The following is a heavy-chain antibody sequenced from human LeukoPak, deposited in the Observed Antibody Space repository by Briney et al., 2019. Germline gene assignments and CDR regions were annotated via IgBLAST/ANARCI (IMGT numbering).Heavy chain of an antibody. J-gene: IGHJ4*02. CDR2: ISSGSSTI. Sequence: GRSLRLSCAASGFSFSSYSMNWVRQAPGKGLEWVSYISSGSSTIYYAGSVKGRFTISRDNAKNSLFLQMTSLRAEDTAVYYCARSRGSSGSHPFDYWGQGTLVNGSS. D-gene: IGHD1-26*01. CDR3: ARSRGSSGSHPFDY. V-gene: IGHV3-48*01. CDR1: GFSFSSYS.